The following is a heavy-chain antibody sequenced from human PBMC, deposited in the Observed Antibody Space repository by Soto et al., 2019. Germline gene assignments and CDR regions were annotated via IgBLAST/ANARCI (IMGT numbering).Heavy chain of an antibody. Sequence: SGGSLRLSCAASGFTFSNYAMTWVRQAPGKGLEWVSTIAGGDGKTYYADSVKGRFTISRDNSKNSLYLQMSNLRAQDTAGYYCVKDWSGKTCPCMDVWGQGTTVTVSS. D-gene: IGHD3-3*01. V-gene: IGHV3-23*01. J-gene: IGHJ6*02. CDR2: IAGGDGKT. CDR3: VKDWSGKTCPCMDV. CDR1: GFTFSNYA.